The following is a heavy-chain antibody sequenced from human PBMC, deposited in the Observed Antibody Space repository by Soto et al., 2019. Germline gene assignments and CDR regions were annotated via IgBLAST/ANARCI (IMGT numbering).Heavy chain of an antibody. CDR3: ARDRERYCSGGSCSPGAFDI. D-gene: IGHD2-15*01. Sequence: PSETLSLTCTVSGGSVISGSYYFIWIRQPPWNGLEWIGYIYYSGSTNYNPSLKSRVTISVDTSKNQFSLKLSSVTAADTAVYYCARDRERYCSGGSCSPGAFDIWGQGTMVTVSS. CDR1: GGSVISGSYY. V-gene: IGHV4-61*01. CDR2: IYYSGST. J-gene: IGHJ3*02.